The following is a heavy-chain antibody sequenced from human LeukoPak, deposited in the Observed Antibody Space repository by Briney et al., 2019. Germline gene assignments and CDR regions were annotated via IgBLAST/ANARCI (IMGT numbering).Heavy chain of an antibody. V-gene: IGHV3-30*02. CDR3: AKEGGGRTFDY. D-gene: IGHD4-23*01. J-gene: IGHJ4*02. CDR1: GFNFGYYA. Sequence: TGGSLRLSCAASGFNFGYYAMHWVRQAPGKGLDWVAFIRYDGGETYYADSVRGRFTVSRDNSKNTLYLQMNSLTAEDTALYYCAKEGGGRTFDYWGQGTLVTVSS. CDR2: IRYDGGET.